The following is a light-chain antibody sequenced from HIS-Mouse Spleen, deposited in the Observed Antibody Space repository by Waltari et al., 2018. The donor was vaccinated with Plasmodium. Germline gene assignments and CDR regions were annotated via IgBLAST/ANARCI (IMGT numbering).Light chain of an antibody. CDR3: CSYAGSSTYV. CDR2: EGS. J-gene: IGLJ1*01. V-gene: IGLV2-23*01. CDR1: SSDVGSYNL. Sequence: QSALTQPASVSGSPGQSITISCTGTSSDVGSYNLVSWYQQHPGKAPKLMIYEGSKRSSGVSNRFSGSKAGNKASLTISGLQAEDEADYYCCSYAGSSTYVFGTGTKVTVL.